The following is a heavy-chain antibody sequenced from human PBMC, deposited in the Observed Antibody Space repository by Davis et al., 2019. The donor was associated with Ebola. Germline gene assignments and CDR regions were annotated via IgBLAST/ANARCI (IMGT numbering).Heavy chain of an antibody. J-gene: IGHJ5*02. CDR2: INADGTTT. Sequence: GESLKISCAASGFTFSNSWMHWVRQAPGKGLVWVSRINADGTTTTYADSVKGRFTISRDNAKNTLYLQMNSLRAEDTAVYYCASGGLPAAQGSWGQGTLVTVSS. CDR3: ASGGLPAAQGS. D-gene: IGHD2-2*01. V-gene: IGHV3-74*01. CDR1: GFTFSNSW.